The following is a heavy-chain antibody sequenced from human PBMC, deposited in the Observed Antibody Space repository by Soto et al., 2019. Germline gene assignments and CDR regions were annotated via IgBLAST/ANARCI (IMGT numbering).Heavy chain of an antibody. V-gene: IGHV4-31*03. D-gene: IGHD2-2*01. CDR3: ARSSTSANYFGY. Sequence: SETLSLTCTVSGGSISSGGYYWSWIRQHPGKGLEWIGYIYYSGSTYYNPSLKSRVTISVDTSKNQFSLKLSSVTAADTAVYYCARSSTSANYFGYWGQGTLVTV. J-gene: IGHJ4*02. CDR1: GGSISSGGYY. CDR2: IYYSGST.